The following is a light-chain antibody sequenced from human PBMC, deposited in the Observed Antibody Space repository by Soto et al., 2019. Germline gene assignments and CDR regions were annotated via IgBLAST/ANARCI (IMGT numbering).Light chain of an antibody. J-gene: IGLJ2*01. V-gene: IGLV2-14*01. CDR3: SSYTTSSTHVV. Sequence: QPVLTQPASVSGSPGQSITISCTGTSSDVGSYNYVSWYQQYPGKAPKLMIYDVSNRPSGVSYRFSGSKSGNTASLTISGLQAEDEADYCSSYTTSSTHVVFGGGTKLTVL. CDR2: DVS. CDR1: SSDVGSYNY.